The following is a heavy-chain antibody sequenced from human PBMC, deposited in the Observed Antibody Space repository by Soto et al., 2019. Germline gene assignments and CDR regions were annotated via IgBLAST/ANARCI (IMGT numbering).Heavy chain of an antibody. CDR2: IYYSGST. Sequence: PSETLSLTCTVSGGSISSSSYYWGWIRQPPGNVLDWIGSIYYSGSTYYNPSLKSRVIISVDTSKNQFSLKLSSVTAADTAVYYCARHRTGIYYYYYYMDVWGKGTTVTVSS. CDR3: ARHRTGIYYYYYYMDV. V-gene: IGHV4-39*01. CDR1: GGSISSSSYY. J-gene: IGHJ6*03. D-gene: IGHD2-8*02.